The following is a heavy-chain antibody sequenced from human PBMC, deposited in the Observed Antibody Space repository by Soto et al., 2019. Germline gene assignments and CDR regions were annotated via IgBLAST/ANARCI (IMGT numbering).Heavy chain of an antibody. J-gene: IGHJ5*02. CDR2: IYYSGST. D-gene: IGHD4-17*01. CDR1: GGSISSGGYY. V-gene: IGHV4-31*03. Sequence: QVQLQESGPGLVKPSQTLSLTCTVSGGSISSGGYYWSWIGQHPGKGLEWIGYIYYSGSTYYKPSLKSRVTISVDTSKNQFSLKLSSVTAADTAVYYCARDGDHDYGDYAGWFDPLGQGTLVTVSS. CDR3: ARDGDHDYGDYAGWFDP.